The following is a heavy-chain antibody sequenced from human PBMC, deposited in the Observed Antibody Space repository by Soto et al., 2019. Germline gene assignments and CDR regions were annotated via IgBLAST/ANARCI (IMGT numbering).Heavy chain of an antibody. CDR1: GFTFSSYG. CDR2: ISYDGSNK. CDR3: AKVRYGGSPQKRNYFDY. Sequence: GGSLRLSCAASGFTFSSYGMHWVRQAPGKGLEWVAVISYDGSNKYYADSVKGRFTISRDNSKNTLYLQMNSLRAEDTAVYYCAKVRYGGSPQKRNYFDYWGQGTLVTVSS. D-gene: IGHD1-26*01. V-gene: IGHV3-30*18. J-gene: IGHJ4*02.